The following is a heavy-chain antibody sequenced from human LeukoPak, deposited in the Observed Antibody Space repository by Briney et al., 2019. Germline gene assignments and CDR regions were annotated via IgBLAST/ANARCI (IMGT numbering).Heavy chain of an antibody. Sequence: SETLSLTCTVSGGSISSYYWSWIRQPAGKGLEWIGRIYTSGSTNYNPSLKSRVTMSVDTSKNQFSLKLSSVTAADTAVYYCAREWVDVVVVPAAMDYYYYMDVWGEGTTVTVSS. V-gene: IGHV4-4*07. CDR2: IYTSGST. CDR3: AREWVDVVVVPAAMDYYYYMDV. D-gene: IGHD2-2*03. CDR1: GGSISSYY. J-gene: IGHJ6*03.